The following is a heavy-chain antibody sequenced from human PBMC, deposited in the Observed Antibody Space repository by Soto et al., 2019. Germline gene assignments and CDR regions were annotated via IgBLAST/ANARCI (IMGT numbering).Heavy chain of an antibody. CDR1: GGSISSYY. D-gene: IGHD6-19*01. Sequence: PSETLSLTCTVSGGSISSYYWSWIRQPPGKGLEWIGYIYYSGSTNYNPSLKSRVTISVDTSKNQFSLKLRSVTAADTAVYYCARGGIQWLNWFDPWGQGTLVTVSS. J-gene: IGHJ5*02. CDR3: ARGGIQWLNWFDP. CDR2: IYYSGST. V-gene: IGHV4-59*01.